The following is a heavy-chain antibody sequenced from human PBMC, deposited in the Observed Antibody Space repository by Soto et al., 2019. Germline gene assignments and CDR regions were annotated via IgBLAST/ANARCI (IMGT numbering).Heavy chain of an antibody. D-gene: IGHD1-7*01. J-gene: IGHJ4*02. V-gene: IGHV3-64*01. Sequence: EVQLAESGGGMVQPGGSLRLSCVASGFTFSSYDMHWVRQAPGKGLEYVSSISSNGGTTYYGNSVKGRFTISRDNSKNTLYLQMGSRRADDMAVYYCVRRVSGNYDYWGQGTLVTVSS. CDR2: ISSNGGTT. CDR1: GFTFSSYD. CDR3: VRRVSGNYDY.